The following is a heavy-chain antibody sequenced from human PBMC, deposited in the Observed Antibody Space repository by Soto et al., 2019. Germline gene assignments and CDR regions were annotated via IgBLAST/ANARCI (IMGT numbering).Heavy chain of an antibody. CDR2: INPNSGAT. Sequence: ASVKVSCKASGYMFTFYYIHWVRQAPGQGLEWMGWINPNSGATNYAQKFQGRVTMTRDTSISSAYMELSRLRSDDTAVYYCARSTSRTILGVNIIWTLDSWGQGTMVTVSS. V-gene: IGHV1-2*02. D-gene: IGHD3-3*01. CDR1: GYMFTFYY. CDR3: ARSTSRTILGVNIIWTLDS. J-gene: IGHJ4*02.